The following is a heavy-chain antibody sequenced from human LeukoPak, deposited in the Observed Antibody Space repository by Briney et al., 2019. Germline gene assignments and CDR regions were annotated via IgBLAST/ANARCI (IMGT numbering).Heavy chain of an antibody. CDR3: ARAGSHYYGSGSGFYFDY. D-gene: IGHD3-10*01. CDR1: GFSFSSYS. Sequence: GGSLRLSCAASGFSFSSYSMNWVRQAPGKELEWVSYIRSSSSTIYYADSVKGRFTISRDNAKNSLYLQMNSLRDEDTAVYYCARAGSHYYGSGSGFYFDYWGQGTLVTVSS. V-gene: IGHV3-48*02. CDR2: IRSSSSTI. J-gene: IGHJ4*02.